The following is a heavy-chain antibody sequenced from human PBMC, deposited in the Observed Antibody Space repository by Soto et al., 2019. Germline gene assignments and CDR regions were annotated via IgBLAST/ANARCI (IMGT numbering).Heavy chain of an antibody. CDR1: GGSVSGYY. Sequence: QVQLQQWGAGPLRPLETLSLTCGVSGGSVSGYYWAWIRQSPGKGLEWIGEINDRGTINYNPSLQWRVSISVDTTKNHYAPKRRSVAAADTAVYYCAGESHDILAGPPWVWYFDLWGRGTLVTVSS. V-gene: IGHV4-34*01. J-gene: IGHJ2*01. CDR2: INDRGTI. CDR3: AGESHDILAGPPWVWYFDL. D-gene: IGHD3-9*01.